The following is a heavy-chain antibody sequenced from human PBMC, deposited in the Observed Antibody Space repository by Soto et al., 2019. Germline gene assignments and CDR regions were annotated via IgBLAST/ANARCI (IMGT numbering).Heavy chain of an antibody. CDR1: GGSFSGYY. D-gene: IGHD3-22*01. CDR2: INHSGST. J-gene: IGHJ1*01. Sequence: ETLSLTCSFYGGSFSGYYWSWIRQPPGKGLEWIGEINHSGSTNYNPSLKSRVTISVDTSKNQFSLKLSSVTAADTAVYYCARGLLPNSRGVYFQHWGQGTLVTVSS. V-gene: IGHV4-34*01. CDR3: ARGLLPNSRGVYFQH.